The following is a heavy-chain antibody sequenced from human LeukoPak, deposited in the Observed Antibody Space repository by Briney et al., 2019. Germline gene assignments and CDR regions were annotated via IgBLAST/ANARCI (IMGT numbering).Heavy chain of an antibody. CDR3: ARRRRYYDSSGYYPGYYYYYMDV. J-gene: IGHJ6*03. D-gene: IGHD3-22*01. V-gene: IGHV1-69*10. CDR2: FIPILAAA. CDR1: GGTFSDYA. Sequence: ASVKVSCKASGGTFSDYALNWVRQAPGQGLEWMGVFIPILAAANSTQKFQGRVTITADISTNTAYMELRSLRSDDTAVYYCARRRRYYDSSGYYPGYYYYYMDVWGKGTTVTVSS.